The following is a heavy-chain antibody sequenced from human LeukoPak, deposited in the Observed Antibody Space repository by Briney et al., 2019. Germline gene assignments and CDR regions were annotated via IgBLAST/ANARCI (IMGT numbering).Heavy chain of an antibody. Sequence: GGSLRLSCAASEFSVGSNYMTWVRQAAGKGLEWVSLIYSGGSTYYADSVKGRFTISRDNAKNTLYLQMNSLRPEDTAVYFCWVPATAGEADYWGQGALVTVSS. CDR2: IYSGGST. CDR3: WVPATAGEADY. D-gene: IGHD2-2*01. J-gene: IGHJ4*02. CDR1: EFSVGSNY. V-gene: IGHV3-66*01.